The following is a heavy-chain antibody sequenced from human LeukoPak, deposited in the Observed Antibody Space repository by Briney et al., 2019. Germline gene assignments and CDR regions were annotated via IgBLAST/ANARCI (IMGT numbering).Heavy chain of an antibody. CDR2: INNDGSST. V-gene: IGHV3-74*01. J-gene: IGHJ4*02. Sequence: GGSLRLSCAASGFTLSIYWMHWVRQAPGKGLMWVSHINNDGSSTSYADSVKGRFTISRDNAKNTLYLQMNSLRAEDTGVYYCARDKVSGSYYGLDYWGQGTLVTVSS. CDR3: ARDKVSGSYYGLDY. CDR1: GFTLSIYW. D-gene: IGHD1-26*01.